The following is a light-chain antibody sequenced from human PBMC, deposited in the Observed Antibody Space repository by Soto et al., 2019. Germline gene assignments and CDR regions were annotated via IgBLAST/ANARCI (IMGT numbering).Light chain of an antibody. CDR2: GAS. V-gene: IGKV3-20*01. CDR1: QSVSSSY. CDR3: QQYGSAPLT. J-gene: IGKJ1*01. Sequence: EIVLTQSPGTLSLSPGERATLSCRASQSVSSSYLAWYQQKPGQAPRPLIYGASSRATGIPDRFSGSGSGTDFTLTLSRLEPEDFAVYYCQQYGSAPLTFGQGTKVEIK.